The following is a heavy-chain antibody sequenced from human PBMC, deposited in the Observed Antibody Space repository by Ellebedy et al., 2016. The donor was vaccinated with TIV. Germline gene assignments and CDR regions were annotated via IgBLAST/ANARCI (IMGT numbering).Heavy chain of an antibody. CDR1: GFTFSSYA. D-gene: IGHD3-10*01. Sequence: GGSLRLSCAASGFTFSSYAMSWVRQAPGKGLEWVSSISSSSTYIYYADSVKGRFTISRANAKNSLYLQMNSLRAEDTAVYYCARAPGITLARGVSHYGMDVWGQGTTVTVSS. J-gene: IGHJ6*02. V-gene: IGHV3-21*01. CDR2: ISSSSTYI. CDR3: ARAPGITLARGVSHYGMDV.